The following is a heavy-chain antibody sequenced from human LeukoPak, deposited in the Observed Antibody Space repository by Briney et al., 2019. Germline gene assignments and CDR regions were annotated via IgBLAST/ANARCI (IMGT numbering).Heavy chain of an antibody. CDR3: ARLPLRSIAVGYYGMDV. D-gene: IGHD6-6*01. CDR1: GYTFTSYG. J-gene: IGHJ6*02. CDR2: ISAYNGNT. Sequence: ASVKVSCKASGYTFTSYGISWVRQAPGQGLEWMGWISAYNGNTNYAQKFQGRVTITADESTSTAYMELSSLRSEDTAVYCARLPLRSIAVGYYGMDVWGQGTTVTVSS. V-gene: IGHV1-18*01.